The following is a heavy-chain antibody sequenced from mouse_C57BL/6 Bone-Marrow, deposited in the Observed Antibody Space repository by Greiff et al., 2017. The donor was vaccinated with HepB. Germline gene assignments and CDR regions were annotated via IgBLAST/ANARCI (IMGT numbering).Heavy chain of an antibody. V-gene: IGHV3-1*01. D-gene: IGHD1-1*01. Sequence: EVKVVESGPGMVKPSQSLSLTCTVTGYSITSGYDWHWIRHFPGNKLEWMGYISYSGSTNYNPSLKSRISITHDTSKNHFFLKLNSVTTEDTATYDCAMVGAVVGYFDYWGQGTTLTVSS. J-gene: IGHJ2*01. CDR3: AMVGAVVGYFDY. CDR1: GYSITSGYD. CDR2: ISYSGST.